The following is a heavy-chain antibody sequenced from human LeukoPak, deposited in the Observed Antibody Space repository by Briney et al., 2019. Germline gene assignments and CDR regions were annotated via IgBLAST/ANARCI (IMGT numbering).Heavy chain of an antibody. D-gene: IGHD3-16*01. CDR1: GYSFTSYW. V-gene: IGHV5-51*01. Sequence: GESLKISCKGSGYSFTSYWIGWVRQMPGKGLEWMGIIYPHDSNIKYSPPFQGQVTISADKSISTAYLQWSSLKASHTAMYYCARMIGLGEVSPYFDYWGQGTLVTVSS. J-gene: IGHJ4*02. CDR3: ARMIGLGEVSPYFDY. CDR2: IYPHDSNI.